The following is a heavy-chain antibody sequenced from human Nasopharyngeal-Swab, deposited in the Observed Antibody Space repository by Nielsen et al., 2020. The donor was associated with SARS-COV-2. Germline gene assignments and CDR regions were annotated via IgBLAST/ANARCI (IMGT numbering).Heavy chain of an antibody. Sequence: ASVKVSCKVSGYTLTELSMHWVRQAPGKGLEWMGGFDPEDVETIYAQKFQGRVTMTEDTSTDTAYMELSSPRSDDTAVYYCARSLMVYVGVDYWGQGTLVTVSS. CDR2: FDPEDVET. J-gene: IGHJ4*02. CDR3: ARSLMVYVGVDY. D-gene: IGHD2-8*01. CDR1: GYTLTELS. V-gene: IGHV1-24*01.